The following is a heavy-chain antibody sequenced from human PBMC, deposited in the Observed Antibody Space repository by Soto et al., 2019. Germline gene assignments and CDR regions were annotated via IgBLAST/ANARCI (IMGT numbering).Heavy chain of an antibody. V-gene: IGHV1-18*01. CDR2: ISTYNGDT. CDR1: GYTFNSSG. Sequence: ASVKVSCKASGYTFNSSGICWVRQAPGQGLEWMGWISTYNGDTNYAQTFQGRVTMTTDTSTSTAYMELRSLRSDDTAVYYCARGGVVTALSPWGQGTLVTVSS. D-gene: IGHD2-21*02. J-gene: IGHJ5*02. CDR3: ARGGVVTALSP.